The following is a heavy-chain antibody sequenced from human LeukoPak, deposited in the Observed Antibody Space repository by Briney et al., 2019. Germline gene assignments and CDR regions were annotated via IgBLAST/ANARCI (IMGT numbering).Heavy chain of an antibody. CDR2: IYNSGRT. CDR1: GGSISSYY. J-gene: IGHJ6*03. CDR3: ARGRVSSSTWYSTYYYYFYMDV. D-gene: IGHD1-1*01. V-gene: IGHV4-59*01. Sequence: PSETLSLTCTVSGGSISSYYWSWIRQPPGKGLEWIGYIYNSGRTNYNPSLKGRVTMAVDTSKDQFSLKLSSVTAADTAVYFCARGRVSSSTWYSTYYYYFYMDVWGKGTTVTVSS.